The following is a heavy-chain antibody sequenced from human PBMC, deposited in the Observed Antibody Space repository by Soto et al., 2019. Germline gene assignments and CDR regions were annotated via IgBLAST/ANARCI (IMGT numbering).Heavy chain of an antibody. V-gene: IGHV4-39*01. CDR1: GGSISSSSYY. CDR3: ARHPYSSSWNYYGMDV. CDR2: IYYSGST. D-gene: IGHD6-13*01. J-gene: IGHJ6*02. Sequence: SETLSLTCTVSGGSISSSSYYWGWIRQPPGKGLEWIGSIYYSGSTYYNPSLKSRVTISVDTSKNQFSLKLSSVTAADTAVYYCARHPYSSSWNYYGMDVWGQGTTVTVSS.